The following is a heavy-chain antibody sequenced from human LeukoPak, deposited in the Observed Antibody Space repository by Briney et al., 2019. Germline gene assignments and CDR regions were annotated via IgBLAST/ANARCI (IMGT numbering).Heavy chain of an antibody. Sequence: SETLSLTCTVSGGSIHSYWSWIRQPAGKGLEWIGRIYNGGIITYNPSLKSRVTMSIDTSNNQFSLRLRFVTAADTAVYYCARDSGTTGEVKFDPWGQGTLVTVSS. V-gene: IGHV4-4*07. CDR3: ARDSGTTGEVKFDP. D-gene: IGHD3-10*01. CDR1: GGSIHSY. CDR2: IYNGGII. J-gene: IGHJ5*02.